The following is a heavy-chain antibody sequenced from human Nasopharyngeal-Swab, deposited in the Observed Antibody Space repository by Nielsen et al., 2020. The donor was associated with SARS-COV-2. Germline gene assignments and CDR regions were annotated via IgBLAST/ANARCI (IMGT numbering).Heavy chain of an antibody. V-gene: IGHV1-69*06. D-gene: IGHD6-19*01. J-gene: IGHJ3*02. CDR1: GGTFSSYA. CDR2: IIPIFGTA. CDR3: ATTSALTIAVGGEGAFDI. Sequence: SVKVSCKASGGTFSSYAISWVRQAPGQGLEWMGGIIPIFGTAIYAQKFQGRVTMTEDTSTDTAYMELSSLRSEDTAVYYCATTSALTIAVGGEGAFDIWGQGTMVTVSS.